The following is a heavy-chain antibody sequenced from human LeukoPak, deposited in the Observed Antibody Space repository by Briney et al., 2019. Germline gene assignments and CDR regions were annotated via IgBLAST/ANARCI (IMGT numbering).Heavy chain of an antibody. D-gene: IGHD4-17*01. Sequence: GRSLRLSCAASGFSFSSYGMHWVRQAPGKGLEWVSYISSSSSTIYYADSVKGRFTISRDNAKNSLYLQMNSLRAEDTAVYYCARDISSYGDSSLYDYWGQGTLVTVSP. V-gene: IGHV3-48*01. J-gene: IGHJ4*02. CDR3: ARDISSYGDSSLYDY. CDR1: GFSFSSYG. CDR2: ISSSSSTI.